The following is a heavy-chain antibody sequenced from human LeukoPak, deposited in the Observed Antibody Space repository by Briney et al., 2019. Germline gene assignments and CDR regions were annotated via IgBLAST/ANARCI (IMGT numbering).Heavy chain of an antibody. V-gene: IGHV1-46*01. J-gene: IGHJ5*01. Sequence: ASVKVSCKASGYTFTSYYMHWVRQAPGQGLEWMGIINPSGGSTSYAQKFQGRVTMTRDTSTSTVYMELSSLRSDDTAVYYCARMDLDGGDSIGFDSWGQGTLVTVSS. CDR3: ARMDLDGGDSIGFDS. CDR1: GYTFTSYY. CDR2: INPSGGST. D-gene: IGHD2-21*02.